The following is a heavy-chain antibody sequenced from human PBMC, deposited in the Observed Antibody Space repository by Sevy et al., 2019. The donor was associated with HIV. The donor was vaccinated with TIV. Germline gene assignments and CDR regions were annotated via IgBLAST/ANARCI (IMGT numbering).Heavy chain of an antibody. CDR1: GFTFSHYY. V-gene: IGHV3-11*01. CDR3: ARDPTYYDFWSGYYTGWFDP. Sequence: GGSLRLSCAASGFTFSHYYMSGIRQAPGKGLEWVSYISSSGNTIYYTDSVKGRFTISRDNAKNSLYLQMDSLRAEDTAVYYCARDPTYYDFWSGYYTGWFDPWGQGTLVTVSS. CDR2: ISSSGNTI. D-gene: IGHD3-3*01. J-gene: IGHJ5*02.